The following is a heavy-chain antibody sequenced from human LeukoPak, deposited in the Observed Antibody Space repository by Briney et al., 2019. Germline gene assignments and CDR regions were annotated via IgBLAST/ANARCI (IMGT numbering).Heavy chain of an antibody. D-gene: IGHD6-13*01. Sequence: SETLSLTCTVSGGSISSYYWSWIRQPPGKGLEWIGYIYYSGSTNYNPSLKSRVTISVDTSKNQFSLKLSSVTAADPAVYYCARDAAGGIIDIYVQHWGQGTLVTVSS. J-gene: IGHJ1*01. CDR1: GGSISSYY. CDR2: IYYSGST. CDR3: ARDAAGGIIDIYVQH. V-gene: IGHV4-59*01.